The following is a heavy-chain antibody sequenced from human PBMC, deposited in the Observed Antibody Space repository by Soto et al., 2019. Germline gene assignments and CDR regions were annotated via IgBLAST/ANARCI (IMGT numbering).Heavy chain of an antibody. V-gene: IGHV3-30-3*01. CDR1: GFTFSSYA. CDR3: AREQADADTYYYYGMDV. Sequence: PGGSLRLSCAASGFTFSSYAMHWVRQAPGKGLEWVAVISYDGSNKYYADSVKGRFTISRDNSKNTLYLLMNSLRAEDTAVYYCAREQADADTYYYYGMDVWGQGTTVTVSS. CDR2: ISYDGSNK. J-gene: IGHJ6*02.